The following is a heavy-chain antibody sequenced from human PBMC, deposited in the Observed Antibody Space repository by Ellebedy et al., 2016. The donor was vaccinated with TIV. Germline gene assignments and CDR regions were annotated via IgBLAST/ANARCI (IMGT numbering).Heavy chain of an antibody. J-gene: IGHJ5*02. Sequence: PGGSLRLSCAASGFTFSSYGMHWVRQAPGKGLEWVAVIWYDESNEYYADSVKGRFTISRDNSKNTLYLQMNSLRAEDTAVYYCVRGASGSSVAGLNSWGQGTLVTVSS. V-gene: IGHV3-33*01. CDR2: IWYDESNE. D-gene: IGHD6-19*01. CDR1: GFTFSSYG. CDR3: VRGASGSSVAGLNS.